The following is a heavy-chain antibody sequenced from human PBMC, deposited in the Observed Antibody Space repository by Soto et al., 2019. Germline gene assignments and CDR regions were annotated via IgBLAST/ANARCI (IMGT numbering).Heavy chain of an antibody. Sequence: GGSLRLSCAASGFTFSSYAMSWVRQAPGKGLEWVSAISGSGGSTYYADSVKGRFTISRDNSKNTLNLQMNSLRAEDTAVYYCAKDRKIAAAGTRLINWFDPWGQGTLVTVSS. CDR3: AKDRKIAAAGTRLINWFDP. J-gene: IGHJ5*02. CDR1: GFTFSSYA. V-gene: IGHV3-23*01. CDR2: ISGSGGST. D-gene: IGHD6-13*01.